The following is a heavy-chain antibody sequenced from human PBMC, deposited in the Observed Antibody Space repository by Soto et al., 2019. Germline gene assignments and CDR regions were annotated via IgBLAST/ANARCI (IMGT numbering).Heavy chain of an antibody. V-gene: IGHV3-48*02. CDR1: GFTFSSYS. CDR2: ISSSSSTI. J-gene: IGHJ6*02. Sequence: GGSLRLSCAASGFTFSSYSMNWVRQAPGKGLEWVSYISSSSSTIYYADSVKGRFTISRDNAKNSLYLQMNSLRDEDTAVYYCARPPFHTYYYGSGSYSADYGMDVWGQGTTVTVSS. D-gene: IGHD3-10*01. CDR3: ARPPFHTYYYGSGSYSADYGMDV.